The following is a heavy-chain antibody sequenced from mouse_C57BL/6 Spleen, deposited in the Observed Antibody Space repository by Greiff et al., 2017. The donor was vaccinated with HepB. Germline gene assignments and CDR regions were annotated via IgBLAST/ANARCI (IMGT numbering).Heavy chain of an antibody. Sequence: VQLQQSGPELVKPGASVKISCKASGYAFSSSWMNWVKQRPGKGLEWIGRIYPGDGDTNYNGKFKGKATLTADKSSSTAYMQLSSLTSEDSAVYFCARYFTGAMDYWGQRTSVTVSS. V-gene: IGHV1-82*01. CDR1: GYAFSSSW. J-gene: IGHJ4*01. D-gene: IGHD1-1*01. CDR3: ARYFTGAMDY. CDR2: IYPGDGDT.